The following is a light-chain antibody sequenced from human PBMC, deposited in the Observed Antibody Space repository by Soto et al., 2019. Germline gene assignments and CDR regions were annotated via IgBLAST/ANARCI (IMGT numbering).Light chain of an antibody. V-gene: IGKV1-5*03. J-gene: IGKJ1*01. Sequence: DIQMTQSPSTLSGSVGDRVTITCRASQTISSWLAWYQQKPGKAPKLLIYKASTLKSGVPSRFSGSGYGTEFPLTIIRLQPDDFATYSCQHYNSYSEAVGQGTQGELK. CDR1: QTISSW. CDR3: QHYNSYSEA. CDR2: KAS.